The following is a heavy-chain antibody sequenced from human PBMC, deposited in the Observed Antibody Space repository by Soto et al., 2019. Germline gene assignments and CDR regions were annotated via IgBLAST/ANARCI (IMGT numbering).Heavy chain of an antibody. CDR2: ISSSSSYI. J-gene: IGHJ4*02. D-gene: IGHD2-15*01. Sequence: GGSLRLSCAASGFTFSSYSMNWVRQAPGKGLEWVSSISSSSSYIYYADLVKGRFTISRDNAKNSLYLQMNSLRAEDTAVYYCARDRGGYCSGGSCYSLRGAVDYWGQGTLVTVSS. V-gene: IGHV3-21*01. CDR3: ARDRGGYCSGGSCYSLRGAVDY. CDR1: GFTFSSYS.